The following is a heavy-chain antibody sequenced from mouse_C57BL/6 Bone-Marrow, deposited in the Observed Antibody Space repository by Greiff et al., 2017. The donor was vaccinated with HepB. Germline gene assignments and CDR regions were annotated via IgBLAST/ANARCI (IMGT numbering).Heavy chain of an antibody. V-gene: IGHV1-63*01. CDR1: GYTFTNYW. Sequence: VQLQQSGAELVRPGTSVKMSCKASGYTFTNYWIGWAKQRPGHGLEWIGDIYPGGGYTNYNEKFKGKATLTADKSSSTAYMQFRSLTSEDSAIYYCARGRNFDYWGQGTTLTVSS. J-gene: IGHJ2*01. CDR3: ARGRNFDY. CDR2: IYPGGGYT.